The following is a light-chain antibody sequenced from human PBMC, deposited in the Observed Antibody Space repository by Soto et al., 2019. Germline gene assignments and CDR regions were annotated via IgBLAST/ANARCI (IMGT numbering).Light chain of an antibody. CDR3: HQHNNWWT. CDR1: PSVSSN. J-gene: IGKJ1*01. V-gene: IGKV3-15*01. CDR2: GAS. Sequence: EVVLTQSPAPLSVSPGERATLSCRASPSVSSNLAWSPQKPGQAPRLLIYGASTRAAGIPARFSGRGSGTDFTLTITSLQSEDFGVYYCHQHNNWWTFGQGTKVEIK.